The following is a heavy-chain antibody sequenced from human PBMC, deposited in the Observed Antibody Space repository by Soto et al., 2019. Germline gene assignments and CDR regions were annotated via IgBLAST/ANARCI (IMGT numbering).Heavy chain of an antibody. J-gene: IGHJ5*02. D-gene: IGHD3-3*02. Sequence: QLQLQESGPGLVKPSQTLSLTCTVSGDSIISSDFYWGWVRPPPGKGLEWIGSIFYLGSSYYNPYLTSRVTLSVDTSKNQFPLRLRSVTAADTAWYFCARHFLALRKTNWFDPGGQGIMGTVSS. CDR3: ARHFLALRKTNWFDP. CDR1: GDSIISSDFY. CDR2: IFYLGSS. V-gene: IGHV4-39*01.